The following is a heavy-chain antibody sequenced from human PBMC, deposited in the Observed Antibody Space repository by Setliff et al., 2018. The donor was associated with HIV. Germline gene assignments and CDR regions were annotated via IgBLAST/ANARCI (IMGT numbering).Heavy chain of an antibody. CDR1: GGSSSDNY. D-gene: IGHD2-8*02. CDR2: INHSGRT. CDR3: ARVSKTYWYSIPQDYYHHMDV. V-gene: IGHV4-34*01. J-gene: IGHJ6*03. Sequence: SETLSLTCAVYGGSSSDNYWSWIRQSPGKGLEWIGEINHSGRTIQSPSLGSRVTISIDTSKNQFSLKLSSVSAADTAVYYCARVSKTYWYSIPQDYYHHMDVWGKGTTVTVSS.